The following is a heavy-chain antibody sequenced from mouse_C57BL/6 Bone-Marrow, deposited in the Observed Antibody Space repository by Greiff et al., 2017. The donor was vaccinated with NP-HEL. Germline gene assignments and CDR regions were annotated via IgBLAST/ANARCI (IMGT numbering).Heavy chain of an antibody. CDR3: ARHNGYYVLYYYAMDY. CDR2: ISSGGSYT. J-gene: IGHJ4*01. Sequence: EVQGVESGGDLVKPGGSLKLSCAASGFTFSSYGMSWVRQTPDKRLEWVATISSGGSYTYYPDSVKGRFTISRDNAKNTLYLQMSSLKSEDTAMYYCARHNGYYVLYYYAMDYWGQGTSVTVSS. CDR1: GFTFSSYG. D-gene: IGHD2-3*01. V-gene: IGHV5-6*01.